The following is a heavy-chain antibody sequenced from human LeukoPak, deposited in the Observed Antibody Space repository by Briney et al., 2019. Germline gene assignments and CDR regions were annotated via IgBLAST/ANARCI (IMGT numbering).Heavy chain of an antibody. J-gene: IGHJ4*02. CDR3: AKAPMTTVTYDY. Sequence: LSLTCTVSGGSISSGGYYWSWIRQHPGKGLEWVSAISGSGGSTYYADSVKGRFTISRDNSKNTLYLQMNSLRAEDTAVYYCAKAPMTTVTYDYWGQGTLVTVSS. CDR2: ISGSGGST. CDR1: GGSISSGGYY. V-gene: IGHV3-23*01. D-gene: IGHD4-17*01.